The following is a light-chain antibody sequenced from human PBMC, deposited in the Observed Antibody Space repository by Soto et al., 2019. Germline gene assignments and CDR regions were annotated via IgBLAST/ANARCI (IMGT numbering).Light chain of an antibody. CDR1: QSISSY. Sequence: DIQMTQSPSSLSASVGDRVTITCRASQSISSYLNWYQEKPGKAPELLIYAASSLQSGVPSNLSGSRSGTDFTLTISSRQPEDFATESCQQSSSTPYTVRQGTKLDI. J-gene: IGKJ2*01. V-gene: IGKV1-39*01. CDR2: AAS. CDR3: QQSSSTPYT.